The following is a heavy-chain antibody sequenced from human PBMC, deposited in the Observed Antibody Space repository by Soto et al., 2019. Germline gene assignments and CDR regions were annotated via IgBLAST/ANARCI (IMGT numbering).Heavy chain of an antibody. V-gene: IGHV3-23*01. Sequence: EVQLLESGGGLVQRGGSLRLSCAASGFPFSSYVMAWVRQAPGKGLEWVSGISGGGSNTFYADSVKGRFTISRDNFKNTLLLQMHSLGAADTAVYYCAKDSNKYSSSLRGRYFDYWGQGIGVTVSS. J-gene: IGHJ4*02. CDR3: AKDSNKYSSSLRGRYFDY. CDR2: ISGGGSNT. CDR1: GFPFSSYV. D-gene: IGHD4-4*01.